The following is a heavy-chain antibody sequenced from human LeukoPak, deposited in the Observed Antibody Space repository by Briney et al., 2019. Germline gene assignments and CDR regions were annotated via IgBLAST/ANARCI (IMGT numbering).Heavy chain of an antibody. Sequence: ASVKVSCKASGYTFTSYYMHWVRQAPGQGLEWMGIINPSGGSTSYAQKFQGRVTITRDTSTSTVYMELSSLRSDDTAVYFCASTGQQLVDGDWFDPWGQGTLVTVSS. V-gene: IGHV1-46*01. CDR1: GYTFTSYY. J-gene: IGHJ5*02. CDR2: INPSGGST. CDR3: ASTGQQLVDGDWFDP. D-gene: IGHD6-13*01.